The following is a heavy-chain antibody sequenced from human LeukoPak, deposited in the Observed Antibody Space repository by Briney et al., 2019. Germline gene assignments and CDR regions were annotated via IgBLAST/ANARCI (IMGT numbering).Heavy chain of an antibody. CDR1: GGSISSYY. V-gene: IGHV4-59*01. CDR2: IYYSGST. Sequence: PSETLSLTCTVSGGSISSYYWSWIRQPPGKGLEWIGNIYYSGSTNYNPSLKSRVTISVDTSKNQFSLKLTSVTAEDTAVYYCARGTHKWEPTNRFDYWGQGTLVTVSS. D-gene: IGHD1-26*01. CDR3: ARGTHKWEPTNRFDY. J-gene: IGHJ4*02.